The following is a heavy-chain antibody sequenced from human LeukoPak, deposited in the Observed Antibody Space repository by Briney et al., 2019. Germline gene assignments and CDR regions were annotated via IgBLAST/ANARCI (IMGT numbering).Heavy chain of an antibody. V-gene: IGHV4-4*07. CDR2: IYSGGHA. D-gene: IGHD3-22*01. CDR3: AKDEIYYYDNDDQNPDAFDV. J-gene: IGHJ3*01. CDR1: GDSIDTYY. Sequence: SETLSLTCTVSGDSIDTYYWSWIRQPAGKGLEWIGRIYSGGHAKYNPSLKSRVTMSVDRPQNHFSLHLTSVTAADTAIYYCAKDEIYYYDNDDQNPDAFDVWGQGLIVTVS.